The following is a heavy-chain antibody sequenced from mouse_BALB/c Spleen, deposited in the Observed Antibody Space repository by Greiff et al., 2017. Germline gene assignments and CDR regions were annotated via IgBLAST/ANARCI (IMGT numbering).Heavy chain of an antibody. D-gene: IGHD4-1*01. CDR3: ARGTGTNFDY. Sequence: EVKVVESGGGLVQPGGSLRLSCATSGFTFSDFYMEWVRQPPGKRLEWIAASRNKANDYTTEYSASVKGRFIVSRDTSQSILYLQMNALRAEDTAIYYCARGTGTNFDYWGQGTTLTVSS. CDR2: SRNKANDYTT. V-gene: IGHV7-1*02. CDR1: GFTFSDFY. J-gene: IGHJ2*01.